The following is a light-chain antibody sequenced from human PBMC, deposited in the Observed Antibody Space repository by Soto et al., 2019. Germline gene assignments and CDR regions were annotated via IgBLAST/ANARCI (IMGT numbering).Light chain of an antibody. V-gene: IGKV1-5*01. CDR3: QQYNSDSPDT. CDR2: DAS. CDR1: QRISSW. Sequence: DILMTESPSTLSASVGVRVTITCRASQRISSWLAWYQQKPGKAPKLLIYDASSLESGVPSRFSGSGSGTELTLTISSLQPDDFATYYCQQYNSDSPDTFGQGTKLEIK. J-gene: IGKJ2*01.